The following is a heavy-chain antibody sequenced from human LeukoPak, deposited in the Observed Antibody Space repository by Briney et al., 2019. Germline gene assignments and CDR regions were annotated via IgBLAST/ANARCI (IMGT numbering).Heavy chain of an antibody. Sequence: GRSLRLSCAASGFTFSSYGMHWVRQAPGKGLEWVAVISYDGSNKYYADSVKGRFTISRDNSKNTLYLQMNSLRAEDTAVYYCAREAYGYSSSWGQGTLVTVSS. CDR1: GFTFSSYG. J-gene: IGHJ4*02. D-gene: IGHD6-13*01. V-gene: IGHV3-30*03. CDR3: AREAYGYSSS. CDR2: ISYDGSNK.